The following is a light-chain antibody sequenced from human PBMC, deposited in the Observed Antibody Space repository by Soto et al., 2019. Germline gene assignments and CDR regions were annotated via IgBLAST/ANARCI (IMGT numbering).Light chain of an antibody. CDR2: EVR. CDR1: MRDVGAYNL. V-gene: IGLV2-14*01. Sequence: QSALTQPASVSGSPGQSITMSCAGTMRDVGAYNLVSWYQQHPGRAPQLIIYEVRNRPSGISFRFSGSKSGNTASLTISGLQAEDEADYYCSSYTSKSSLIFGGGTKLTVL. CDR3: SSYTSKSSLI. J-gene: IGLJ2*01.